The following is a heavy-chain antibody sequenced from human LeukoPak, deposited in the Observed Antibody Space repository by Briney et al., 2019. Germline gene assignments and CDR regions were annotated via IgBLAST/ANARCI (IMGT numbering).Heavy chain of an antibody. Sequence: SETLSLTCTVSGGSISSSSYFGRWIRQPPGKGLEWIGSIYYSGSTYYNPSLKSRVTISVDTSKNQFSLKLSSVTAADTAVYYCARVGPDYGDYVWFDPWGQGTLVTVSS. D-gene: IGHD4-17*01. CDR3: ARVGPDYGDYVWFDP. V-gene: IGHV4-39*07. CDR2: IYYSGST. J-gene: IGHJ5*02. CDR1: GGSISSSSYF.